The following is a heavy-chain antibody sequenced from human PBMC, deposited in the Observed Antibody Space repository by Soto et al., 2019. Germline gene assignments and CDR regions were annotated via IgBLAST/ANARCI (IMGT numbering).Heavy chain of an antibody. CDR3: ARDCGRYQNNYFDF. Sequence: EVQLLESGGGLVQPGGSLRLSCAASGFTFSDYAMSWVRQAPGKGLEWVSTIGGSGVTTYYADSVKGRFTISRDNSKNTVYLQMNSLRAEGTAVFYCARDCGRYQNNYFDFWGQGTLVTVSS. CDR1: GFTFSDYA. CDR2: IGGSGVTT. J-gene: IGHJ4*02. D-gene: IGHD1-26*01. V-gene: IGHV3-23*01.